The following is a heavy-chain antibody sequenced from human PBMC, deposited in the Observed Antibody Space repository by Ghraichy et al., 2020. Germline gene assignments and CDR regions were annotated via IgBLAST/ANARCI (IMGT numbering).Heavy chain of an antibody. CDR3: ARGGGPTVTTVSYSDY. V-gene: IGHV3-11*01. CDR2: ISNTGTSI. J-gene: IGHJ4*02. CDR1: GFTFSDYY. D-gene: IGHD4-17*01. Sequence: LSLTCVASGFTFSDYYMSWIRQAPGKGLEWVSYISNTGTSIYYADSVKGRFTISRDNGKNSLYLQMNSLRVEDTAVYYCARGGGPTVTTVSYSDYWGQGTVVTVSS.